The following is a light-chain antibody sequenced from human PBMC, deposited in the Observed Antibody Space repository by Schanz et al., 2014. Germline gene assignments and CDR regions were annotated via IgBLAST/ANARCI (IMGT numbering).Light chain of an antibody. CDR1: QSVSSN. V-gene: IGKV3-15*01. CDR2: GAS. CDR3: QQYNNWPQT. Sequence: EIVMTQSPATLSVSPGERATLSCRASQSVSSNLAWYQKRPGQAPRLLIDGASTRATGIPARFSGSGSGPEFTLTISSLQSEDFAVYFCQQYNNWPQTFGQGTKVEIK. J-gene: IGKJ1*01.